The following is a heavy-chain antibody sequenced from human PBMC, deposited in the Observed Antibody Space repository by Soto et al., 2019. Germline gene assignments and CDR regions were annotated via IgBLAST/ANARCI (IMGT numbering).Heavy chain of an antibody. D-gene: IGHD6-6*01. Sequence: QVQLVESGGGVVQPGRSLRLSCAASGFTFSSYGMHWVRQAPGKGLEWVAVISYDGSNKYYADSVKGRFTISRDNSKNTLYLQMNSRRAEDTAVYYCAKDGTSIAAPNYWGQGTLVTVSS. CDR2: ISYDGSNK. CDR3: AKDGTSIAAPNY. V-gene: IGHV3-30*18. J-gene: IGHJ4*02. CDR1: GFTFSSYG.